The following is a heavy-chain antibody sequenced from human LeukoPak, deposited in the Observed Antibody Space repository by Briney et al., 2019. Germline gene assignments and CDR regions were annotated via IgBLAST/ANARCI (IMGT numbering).Heavy chain of an antibody. CDR2: IYHSGST. V-gene: IGHV4-38-2*02. CDR3: AGNFFLMDFSAKYFQH. CDR1: GYSISSGYY. Sequence: KSSETLSLTCSVSGYSISSGYYWGWIRQPPGKGLEWIGSIYHSGSTYYNPSLKSRVTMSVDKSKNQFSLKLSSVTAADTAVYYCAGNFFLMDFSAKYFQHWGQGTLVTVSS. J-gene: IGHJ1*01. D-gene: IGHD2-8*01.